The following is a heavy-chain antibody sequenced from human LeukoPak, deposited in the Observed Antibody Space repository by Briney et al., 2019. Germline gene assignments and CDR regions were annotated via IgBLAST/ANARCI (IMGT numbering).Heavy chain of an antibody. J-gene: IGHJ4*02. D-gene: IGHD3-22*01. V-gene: IGHV4-39*02. CDR2: IYYSGST. CDR3: ARDRYYYDSSGYLTYYFDY. Sequence: PSETLSLTCAVSGGSISSTSYYWAWIRQPPGKGLEWIGTIYYSGSTYHNPSLKSRVTMSVDTSRNQFSLKLSSVDAADTAVYYCARDRYYYDSSGYLTYYFDYWGQGTLVTVSS. CDR1: GGSISSTSYY.